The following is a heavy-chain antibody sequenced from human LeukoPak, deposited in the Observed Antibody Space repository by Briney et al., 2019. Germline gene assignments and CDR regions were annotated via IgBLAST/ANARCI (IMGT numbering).Heavy chain of an antibody. Sequence: GASVKVSCKASGYTFTGYYMHWVRQAPGQGLEWMRWINPNSGGTNYAQKFQGRVTMTRDTSISTAYMELSRLRSDDTAVYYCARAGITMVRGVPYYFDYWGQGTLVTVSS. CDR2: INPNSGGT. D-gene: IGHD3-10*01. J-gene: IGHJ4*02. CDR1: GYTFTGYY. CDR3: ARAGITMVRGVPYYFDY. V-gene: IGHV1-2*02.